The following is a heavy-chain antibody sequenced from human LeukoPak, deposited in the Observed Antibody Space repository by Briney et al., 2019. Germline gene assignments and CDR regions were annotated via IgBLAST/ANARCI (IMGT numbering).Heavy chain of an antibody. CDR1: GFTFSDYD. V-gene: IGHV3-21*01. CDR3: GRAFPPLRTSSAGDL. CDR2: ISGLSSYT. Sequence: TGESLRLSCSASGFTFSDYDMNWVRQAPGRGLEWVSSISGLSSYTYYGESVKGRFSISRDNAKNSLYLQMNSLGAEDTATYYCGRAFPPLRTSSAGDLWGQGILVTVSS. J-gene: IGHJ4*02. D-gene: IGHD3-16*01.